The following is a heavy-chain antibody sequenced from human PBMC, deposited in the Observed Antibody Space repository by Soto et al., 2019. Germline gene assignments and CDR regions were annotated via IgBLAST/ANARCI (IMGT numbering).Heavy chain of an antibody. CDR3: ARGWVERATSTAVFDY. Sequence: QVQLVQSGAEVKKPGSSVKVSCKTSGVTFNSYAISWVRQAPGHGLEWMGGIFPLFGTSNYAQKLQGRLTITADESTSTAYMELSSLKSEDTAVYYCARGWVERATSTAVFDYWGQGTLVTVSS. D-gene: IGHD2-8*02. CDR1: GVTFNSYA. CDR2: IFPLFGTS. V-gene: IGHV1-69*01. J-gene: IGHJ4*02.